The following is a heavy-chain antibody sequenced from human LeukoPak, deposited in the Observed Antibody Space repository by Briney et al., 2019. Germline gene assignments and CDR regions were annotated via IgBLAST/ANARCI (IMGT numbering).Heavy chain of an antibody. D-gene: IGHD2-15*01. V-gene: IGHV4-59*08. CDR2: MYYSGST. Sequence: SETLSLTCTVSGGSISSYYCSWIRQPPGKRLEWIGYMYYSGSTNYNPSLKSRVTISVDTSKNLFSLKLSSVTAADTAVYYCVRSSTYHLFDDWGQGTLVTVSS. CDR3: VRSSTYHLFDD. J-gene: IGHJ4*02. CDR1: GGSISSYY.